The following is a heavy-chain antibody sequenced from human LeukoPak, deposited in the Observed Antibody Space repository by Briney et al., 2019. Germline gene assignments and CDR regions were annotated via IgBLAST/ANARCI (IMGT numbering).Heavy chain of an antibody. CDR3: AELGITMIGGV. Sequence: PGRSLRLSCAASGFTFDDYAMHWVRQAPGKGLGWVSGISWNSDTIAYADSVKGRFTISRDNAKNSLYLQMNSLRAEDTAVYYCAELGITMIGGVWGKGTTVTISS. CDR1: GFTFDDYA. J-gene: IGHJ6*04. CDR2: ISWNSDTI. V-gene: IGHV3-9*01. D-gene: IGHD3-10*02.